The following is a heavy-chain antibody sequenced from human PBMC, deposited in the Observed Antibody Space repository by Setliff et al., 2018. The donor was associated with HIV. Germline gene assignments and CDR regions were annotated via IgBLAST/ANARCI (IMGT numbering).Heavy chain of an antibody. CDR2: INAGNGNT. V-gene: IGHV1-3*01. D-gene: IGHD6-13*01. J-gene: IGHJ5*02. CDR3: ARGYSIALGWFDP. CDR1: GYTFTSYA. Sequence: GASVKVSCKASGYTFTSYAMHWVRQAPGQRLEWMGWINAGNGNTKYSQKFQGRVTITRDTSASTACMELSSLRSEDTAVYYCARGYSIALGWFDPWGQGTLVTVSS.